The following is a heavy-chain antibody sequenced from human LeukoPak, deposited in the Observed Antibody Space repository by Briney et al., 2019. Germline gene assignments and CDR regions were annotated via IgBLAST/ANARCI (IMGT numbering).Heavy chain of an antibody. Sequence: GGSLRLSCAPSAFTFSSYSTNCVRHAPGNLLEWVSSIISMIGYIYYADSVKGRFTMSRENAKNSLYLQVNSLRAEDTAVYYCAKDDVGGHYYGSGSSTNIDYWGQGTLVTVSS. D-gene: IGHD3-10*01. CDR3: AKDDVGGHYYGSGSSTNIDY. V-gene: IGHV3-21*01. CDR2: IISMIGYI. J-gene: IGHJ4*02. CDR1: AFTFSSYS.